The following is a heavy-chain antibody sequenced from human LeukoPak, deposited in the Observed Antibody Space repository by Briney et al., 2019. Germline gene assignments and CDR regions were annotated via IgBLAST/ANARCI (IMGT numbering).Heavy chain of an antibody. CDR2: INPNSGGT. Sequence: ASVKVSCKASGYTFTGYYMHWVRQAPGQGLEWMGWINPNSGGTNYAQKFQGRVTMTRDTSISTAYMELSRLRSDDTAVYYCATATAYCGGDCYLYFDYWGQGTLVTVSS. V-gene: IGHV1-2*02. J-gene: IGHJ4*02. CDR1: GYTFTGYY. CDR3: ATATAYCGGDCYLYFDY. D-gene: IGHD2-21*02.